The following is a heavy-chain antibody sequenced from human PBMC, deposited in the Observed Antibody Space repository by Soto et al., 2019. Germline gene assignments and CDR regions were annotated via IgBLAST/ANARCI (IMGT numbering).Heavy chain of an antibody. CDR2: IYYSGST. J-gene: IGHJ5*02. Sequence: QLQLQESGPGLVKPSETLSLTCTVSGGSISSSSYYWGWIRQPPGKGLEWIGSIYYSGSTYYNPSLKCRVTISVDTSKNQFSLKLSSVTAADTAVYYCARQLGYGLTGWFDPWGQGTLVTVSS. CDR3: ARQLGYGLTGWFDP. CDR1: GGSISSSSYY. V-gene: IGHV4-39*01. D-gene: IGHD5-18*01.